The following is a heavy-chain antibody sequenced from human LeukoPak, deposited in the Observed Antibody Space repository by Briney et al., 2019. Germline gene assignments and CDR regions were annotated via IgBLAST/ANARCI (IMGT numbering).Heavy chain of an antibody. J-gene: IGHJ4*02. CDR1: GGSISSYY. CDR2: IYYSGST. Sequence: PSETLSLTCTVSGGSISSYYWSWLRQPPGKGLEWIGYIYYSGSTNYNPSLKSRVTISVDTSKNQFSLKLSSVTAADTAVYYCARRKQLHFDYWGQGTLVTVSS. D-gene: IGHD6-13*01. V-gene: IGHV4-59*01. CDR3: ARRKQLHFDY.